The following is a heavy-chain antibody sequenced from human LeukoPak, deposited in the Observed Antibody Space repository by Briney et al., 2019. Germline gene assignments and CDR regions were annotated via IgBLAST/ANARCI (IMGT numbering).Heavy chain of an antibody. J-gene: IGHJ4*02. D-gene: IGHD2-2*01. V-gene: IGHV4-34*01. CDR2: IYYSGST. CDR3: ARDLLGYCSSTSCFHFDY. CDR1: GGSFSGYY. Sequence: SETLSLTCAVYGGSFSGYYWSWIRQPPGKGLEWIGSIYYSGSTYYNPSLKSRVTISVDTSKNQFSLKLSSVTAADTAVYYCARDLLGYCSSTSCFHFDYWGQGTLVTVSS.